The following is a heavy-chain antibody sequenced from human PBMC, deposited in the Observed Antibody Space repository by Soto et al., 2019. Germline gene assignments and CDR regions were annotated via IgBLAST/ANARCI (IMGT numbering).Heavy chain of an antibody. CDR1: GFTFGDYA. CDR3: TRGDIGLFYGMDV. J-gene: IGHJ6*02. D-gene: IGHD2-15*01. V-gene: IGHV3-49*03. CDR2: ISSKAYGGTT. Sequence: SLRLSCTASGFTFGDYAMSWFRQAPGKGLEWVGVISSKAYGGTTEYAASVKGRFTISRNDSKSIAYLQMNSLKTEDTAVYYCTRGDIGLFYGMDVWGQGTTVTVSS.